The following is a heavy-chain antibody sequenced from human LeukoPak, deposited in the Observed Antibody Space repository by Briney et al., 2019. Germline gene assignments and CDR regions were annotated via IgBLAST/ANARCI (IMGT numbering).Heavy chain of an antibody. CDR2: IRSKANSYAT. J-gene: IGHJ6*03. CDR3: AKDGSSWYSRFYYYYYMDV. CDR1: GFTFSGSA. D-gene: IGHD6-13*01. V-gene: IGHV3-73*01. Sequence: PGGSLKLSCAASGFTFSGSAMHWVRQASGKGLEWVGRIRSKANSYATAYAASVKGRFTISRDDSKNTAYLQMNSLKTEDTAVYYCAKDGSSWYSRFYYYYYMDVWGKGTTVTVSS.